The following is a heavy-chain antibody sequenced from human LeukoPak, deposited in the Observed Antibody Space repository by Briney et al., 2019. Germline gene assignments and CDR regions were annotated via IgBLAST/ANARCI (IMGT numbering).Heavy chain of an antibody. J-gene: IGHJ4*02. D-gene: IGHD1-7*01. CDR3: ARDSNWNYRNPAHDY. CDR1: GFTFSSYD. CDR2: IGTTGDT. Sequence: GGSLRLSCAASGFTFSSYDMHWVRQVTGKYLEWVSAIGTTGDTYYPGSVKGRFTISRDNAKNSLYLQMNSLRAEDTAVYYCARDSNWNYRNPAHDYWGQGTLVTVSS. V-gene: IGHV3-13*01.